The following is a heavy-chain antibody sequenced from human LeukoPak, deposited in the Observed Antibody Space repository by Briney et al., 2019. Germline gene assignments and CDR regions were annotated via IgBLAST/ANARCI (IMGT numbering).Heavy chain of an antibody. V-gene: IGHV1-69*13. Sequence: SVKVSCKASGGTFSSYAISWVRQAPGQGLEWMGGIIPIFGTANYAQKFQGRVTITADESTSTAYMELNSLRAEDTAVYYCARDTFPRLSNYYYGMDVWGQGTTVTVSS. J-gene: IGHJ6*02. D-gene: IGHD5/OR15-5a*01. CDR2: IIPIFGTA. CDR1: GGTFSSYA. CDR3: ARDTFPRLSNYYYGMDV.